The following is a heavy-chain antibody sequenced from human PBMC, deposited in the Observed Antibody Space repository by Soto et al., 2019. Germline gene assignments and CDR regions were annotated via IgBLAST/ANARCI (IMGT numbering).Heavy chain of an antibody. J-gene: IGHJ6*02. Sequence: GESRKISCKGAGYSFSDYWIGWVRQMPGKGLEWIGIIYPGDSGARYSPSFQGRVPISADKSVNTAYLQWGSLRASDTAMYYCARQTTGWFGMDVWGQGTKVTVSS. CDR2: IYPGDSGA. V-gene: IGHV5-51*01. D-gene: IGHD6-19*01. CDR1: GYSFSDYW. CDR3: ARQTTGWFGMDV.